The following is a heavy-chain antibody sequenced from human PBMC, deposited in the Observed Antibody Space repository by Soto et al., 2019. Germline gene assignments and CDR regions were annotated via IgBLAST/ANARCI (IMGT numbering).Heavy chain of an antibody. V-gene: IGHV4-30-2*01. J-gene: IGHJ6*02. CDR3: AKAHYGDYGYGMDV. CDR1: GGSISSGGYS. CDR2: IYHSGST. D-gene: IGHD4-17*01. Sequence: QLQLQESGSGLVKPSQTLSLTCAVSGGSISSGGYSWSWIRQPPGKGLEWIGYIYHSGSTYYNPSLRRRGAVSVERSKGEWCLELGSVTAADTGVYYCAKAHYGDYGYGMDVWGQGTTVTVSS.